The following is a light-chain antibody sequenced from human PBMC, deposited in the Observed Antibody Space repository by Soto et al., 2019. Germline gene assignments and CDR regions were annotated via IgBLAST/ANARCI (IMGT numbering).Light chain of an antibody. CDR1: NIGSKS. J-gene: IGLJ2*01. V-gene: IGLV3-21*04. Sequence: SYELTQPPSGSVAPGKTARITCGGNNIGSKSVHWYQQKPGQAPVLVISYDSDRPSGVPERLCRSNSGSTATLTISRVEAGEEADYYCQVWHSSSDHVVFGGGTKLTVL. CDR3: QVWHSSSDHVV. CDR2: YDS.